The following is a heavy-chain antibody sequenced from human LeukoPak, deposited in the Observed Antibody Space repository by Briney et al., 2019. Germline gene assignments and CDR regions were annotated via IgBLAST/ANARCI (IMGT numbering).Heavy chain of an antibody. CDR3: AREVTPRGPFNI. Sequence: GGSLTLSCAVSGFSVSNCYMNWVRQAPAKGLEWVSVIYPGGTTYYTDSVKGRFTISRDSSNNTLSLQMNSLRAEDTAVYHCAREVTPRGPFNIWGQGAVVTVSS. V-gene: IGHV3-66*01. CDR1: GFSVSNCY. D-gene: IGHD2-21*02. CDR2: IYPGGTT. J-gene: IGHJ3*02.